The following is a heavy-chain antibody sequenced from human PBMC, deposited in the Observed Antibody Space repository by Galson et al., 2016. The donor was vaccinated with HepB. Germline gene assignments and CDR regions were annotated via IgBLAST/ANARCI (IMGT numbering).Heavy chain of an antibody. J-gene: IGHJ2*01. V-gene: IGHV4-61*01. CDR1: GGSVNNYNYY. Sequence: ETLSLTCTVSGGSVNNYNYYWSWIRQPPAKGLEWIGYIYYSGSTNYNPSLKSRVTISVDASKDQFSLRLTSVTAADTALYYCARDQGGYFDLWGRGALVTVSS. CDR2: IYYSGST. CDR3: ARDQGGYFDL.